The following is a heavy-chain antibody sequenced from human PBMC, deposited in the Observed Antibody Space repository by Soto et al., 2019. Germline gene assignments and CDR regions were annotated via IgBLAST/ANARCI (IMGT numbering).Heavy chain of an antibody. J-gene: IGHJ6*03. D-gene: IGHD2-2*01. CDR1: GYTFTSYD. CDR3: ARGYEVDCSSTSCYVGVNYYYYMDV. Sequence: ASVKVSCKASGYTFTSYDINWVRQATGQGLEWMGWMNPNSGNTGYAQKFQGRVTMTRNTSISTAYMELSSLRSEDTAVYYCARGYEVDCSSTSCYVGVNYYYYMDVWGKRTTVTVSS. V-gene: IGHV1-8*01. CDR2: MNPNSGNT.